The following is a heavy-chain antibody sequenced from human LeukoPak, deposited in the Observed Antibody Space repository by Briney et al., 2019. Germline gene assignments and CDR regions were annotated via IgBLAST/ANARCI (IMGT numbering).Heavy chain of an antibody. CDR2: ITPDGSST. CDR1: GFSFSTYW. CDR3: SSQISRGGN. D-gene: IGHD3-16*01. V-gene: IGHV3-74*01. J-gene: IGHJ4*02. Sequence: GGSLRLSCAASGFSFSTYWMHWVRQVPGKGPEWVSHITPDGSSTNYADSVKGRFTISRDNAKNTLYLQMNSLRAEDTAVYYCSSQISRGGNWGQGTLVTVSS.